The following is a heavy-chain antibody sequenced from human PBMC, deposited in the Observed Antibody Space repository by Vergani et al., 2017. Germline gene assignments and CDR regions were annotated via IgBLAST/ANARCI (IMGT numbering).Heavy chain of an antibody. V-gene: IGHV3-48*03. CDR1: GFTFSSYE. CDR2: ISRSGSTI. D-gene: IGHD3-3*01. Sequence: EVQLVESGGGLVQPGGSLRLSCAASGFTFSSYEMNWVRQAPGKGLEWVSYISRSGSTIYYADSVKGRFTISRDNAKNSLYLQMNSLRAEDTAVYYCARIIRGLGAFDIWGQGTMVTVSS. CDR3: ARIIRGLGAFDI. J-gene: IGHJ3*02.